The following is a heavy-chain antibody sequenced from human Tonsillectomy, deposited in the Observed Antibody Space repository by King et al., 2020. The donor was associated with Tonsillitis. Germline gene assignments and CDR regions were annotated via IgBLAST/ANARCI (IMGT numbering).Heavy chain of an antibody. Sequence: QLVQSGTEVKKPGASVKVSCKASGYTFSNYGISWVRQAPGQGLEWMGWISGHNGDTNYPQKLQDRVTMTTDTSTNTAYLELRSLGSDDTAIYYCARVIVVPATIKADYWGQGTLVTVSS. CDR1: GYTFSNYG. V-gene: IGHV1-18*01. J-gene: IGHJ4*02. CDR3: ARVIVVPATIKADY. D-gene: IGHD2-2*02. CDR2: ISGHNGDT.